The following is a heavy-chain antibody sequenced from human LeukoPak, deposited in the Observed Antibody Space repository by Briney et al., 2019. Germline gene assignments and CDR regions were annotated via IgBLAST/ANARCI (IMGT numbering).Heavy chain of an antibody. CDR3: ARSITIFGVVRPYYFDY. CDR1: GYSISSGYY. Sequence: SETLSLTCTVSGYSISSGYYWGWIRQPPGKGLEWIGTIYHSGITYYNPSLKSRVTISVDTSKNQFSLKLTSVTAADTAVYYCARSITIFGVVRPYYFDYWGQGTLVTVSS. D-gene: IGHD3-3*01. CDR2: IYHSGIT. J-gene: IGHJ4*02. V-gene: IGHV4-38-2*02.